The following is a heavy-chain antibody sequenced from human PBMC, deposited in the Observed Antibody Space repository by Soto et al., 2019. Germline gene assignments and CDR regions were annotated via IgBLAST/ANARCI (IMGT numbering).Heavy chain of an antibody. V-gene: IGHV4-59*08. Sequence: QVQLQESGPGLVKPSETLSLTCSVSGVSVDSDYWSWIRQPPGKGLEWIGVLYYSGTTYYNPSLTRRVAISADQSKNQFSLLINPVTAADTAVYYCARHNWATADLFYHMDVWGRGTTVTVSS. D-gene: IGHD7-27*01. CDR3: ARHNWATADLFYHMDV. CDR2: LYYSGTT. CDR1: GVSVDSDY. J-gene: IGHJ6*03.